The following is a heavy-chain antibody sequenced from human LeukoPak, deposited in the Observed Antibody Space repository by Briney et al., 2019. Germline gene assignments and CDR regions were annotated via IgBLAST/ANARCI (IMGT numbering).Heavy chain of an antibody. CDR2: VKSKTDGGTT. D-gene: IGHD6-13*01. CDR1: GFTVSSNY. J-gene: IGHJ6*03. CDR3: ARDGGRSRYHLSGYYYMDV. V-gene: IGHV3-15*01. Sequence: PGGSLRLSCVASGFTVSSNYMSWVRQVPGKGLEWVGHVKSKTDGGTTDYAAPVKGRFTISRDGSKNTLYLQMNSLRAEDTAVYYCARDGGRSRYHLSGYYYMDVWGKGTTVTVSS.